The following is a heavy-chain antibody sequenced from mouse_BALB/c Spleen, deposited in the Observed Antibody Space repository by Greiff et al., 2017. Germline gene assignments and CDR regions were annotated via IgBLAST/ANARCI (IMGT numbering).Heavy chain of an antibody. J-gene: IGHJ4*01. CDR2: ISSGSSTI. CDR1: GFSFSCFG. V-gene: IGHV5-17*02. CDR3: ARAPYYRDEPARDY. Sequence: QLVASGGGLVQPGGSRKLSCAASGFSFSCFGLHWVRPAPEKGLEWVAYISSGSSTIYYADTVKGRFPISRDNPKNTLFLQMTRLRSEDTAMYYGARAPYYRDEPARDYWGQGTTVTVAS. D-gene: IGHD2-14*01.